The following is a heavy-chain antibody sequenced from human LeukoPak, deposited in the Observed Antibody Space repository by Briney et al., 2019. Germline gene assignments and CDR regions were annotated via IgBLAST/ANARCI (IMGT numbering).Heavy chain of an antibody. V-gene: IGHV3-21*01. D-gene: IGHD2-15*01. J-gene: IGHJ4*02. CDR1: DFTFLTFT. Sequence: KSGGSLRLSCAASDFTFLTFTMSWVRQAPGKGLEWVSSISSSSTYIYYADSVKGRFTISRDNAKMSLYLQMNSLRAEDTAVYYCARDPRSCSGDGCYSWGQGTLVTVSS. CDR3: ARDPRSCSGDGCYS. CDR2: ISSSSTYI.